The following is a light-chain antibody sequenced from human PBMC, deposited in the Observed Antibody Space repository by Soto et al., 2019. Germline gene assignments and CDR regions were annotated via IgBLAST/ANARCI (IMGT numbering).Light chain of an antibody. CDR3: QQFGSPFT. V-gene: IGKV3-20*01. J-gene: IGKJ3*01. CDR1: QSVSSSY. Sequence: EIVLTQSPGTLSLSPGERATLSCRASQSVSSSYLAWYQHKPGQAPRLLIYGASTRATGIPDRFSGSGSGTDFTLTISRLEPEYFAVYFCQQFGSPFTFGPGTKVDLK. CDR2: GAS.